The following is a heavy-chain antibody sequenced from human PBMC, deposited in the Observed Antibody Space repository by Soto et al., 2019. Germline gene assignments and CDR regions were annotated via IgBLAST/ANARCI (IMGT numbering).Heavy chain of an antibody. D-gene: IGHD1-7*01. V-gene: IGHV4-4*07. CDR1: SGSIIGFC. Sequence: SETLSLTCTVASGSIIGFCWSWIRQPAGKGLEWIGRIHSSGTTNYNPSLKSRVTMSVDTSKNQFSLKLTSVTAADTAVYYCARDRIIGTSYSDYWGQGVLVTVSS. J-gene: IGHJ4*02. CDR2: IHSSGTT. CDR3: ARDRIIGTSYSDY.